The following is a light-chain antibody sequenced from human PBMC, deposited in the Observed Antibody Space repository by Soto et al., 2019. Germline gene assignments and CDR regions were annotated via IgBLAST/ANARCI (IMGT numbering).Light chain of an antibody. CDR3: SSYTRSSTRYV. CDR2: DVS. V-gene: IGLV2-14*01. CDR1: SSDVGGYNY. Sequence: QSVLTQPASVSGSPGQSITISCTGTSSDVGGYNYVSWYQQHPGKAPKLMIYDVSNRPSGVSNRFSGSKSGNTASLTISGLQAEDEVDYYCSSYTRSSTRYVFGTGTKVTVL. J-gene: IGLJ1*01.